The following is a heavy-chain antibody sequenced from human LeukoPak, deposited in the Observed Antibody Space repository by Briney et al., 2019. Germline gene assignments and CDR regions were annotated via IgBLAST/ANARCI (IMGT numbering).Heavy chain of an antibody. V-gene: IGHV3-23*01. D-gene: IGHD5-12*01. CDR1: GFTFTDYA. CDR2: ISVGST. Sequence: GGSLRLSCAASGFTFTDYAMTWVRLAPGKGLEWVSTISVGSTYYADSVKGRFTISRDNSESTLYLQMNSLRVEDTAVYYCAKGDGWLRFEGGQGTQVTVSS. CDR3: AKGDGWLRFE. J-gene: IGHJ4*02.